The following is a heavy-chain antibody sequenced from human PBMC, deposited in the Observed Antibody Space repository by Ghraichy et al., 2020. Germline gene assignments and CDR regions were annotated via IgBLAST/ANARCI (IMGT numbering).Heavy chain of an antibody. Sequence: GGSLRLSCVASGFTLRNYWMSWVRQAPGKGLEWVANIKQEESKKYYVDSVRGRFTISRDNAKNSLYLQMNSLRAEDTALYYCARYTGSYSAFDIWGQGTMVSVSS. D-gene: IGHD1-26*01. CDR3: ARYTGSYSAFDI. J-gene: IGHJ3*02. CDR2: IKQEESKK. CDR1: GFTLRNYW. V-gene: IGHV3-7*01.